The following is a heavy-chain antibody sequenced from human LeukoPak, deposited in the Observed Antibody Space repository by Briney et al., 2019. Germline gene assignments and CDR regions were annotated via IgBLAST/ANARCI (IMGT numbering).Heavy chain of an antibody. CDR1: GYTFTRYG. Sequence: GASVKVSCKASGYTFTRYGISWVRQAPGQGLECMGWIRVDNGDTDNAQKFQGRVTITTDTSSTTIYMELRSLRSDDTAVYYCAGVNLYYNYMDVWGKGTTVTVSS. V-gene: IGHV1-18*01. CDR3: AGVNLYYNYMDV. J-gene: IGHJ6*03. D-gene: IGHD1-14*01. CDR2: IRVDNGDT.